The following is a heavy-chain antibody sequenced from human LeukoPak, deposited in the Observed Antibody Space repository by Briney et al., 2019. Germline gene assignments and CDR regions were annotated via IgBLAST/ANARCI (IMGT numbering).Heavy chain of an antibody. J-gene: IGHJ4*02. CDR1: GYTFTGYY. CDR2: IYSGGST. CDR3: ARVRGSYDLDY. V-gene: IGHV3-53*01. Sequence: ASVKVSCKASGYTFTGYYMHWVRQAPGKGLEWVSVIYSGGSTYYADSVKGRFTISRDNSKNTLYLQMNSLRAEDTAVYYCARVRGSYDLDYWGQGTLVTVSS. D-gene: IGHD1-26*01.